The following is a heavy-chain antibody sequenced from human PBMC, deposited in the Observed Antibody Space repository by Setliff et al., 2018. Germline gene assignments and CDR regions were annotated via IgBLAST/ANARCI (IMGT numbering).Heavy chain of an antibody. CDR3: ARATIFGVAPYYYYYYGMDV. CDR2: IKQDGSEK. D-gene: IGHD3-3*01. CDR1: GFTFSGYW. J-gene: IGHJ6*02. V-gene: IGHV3-7*01. Sequence: SLKISCAASGFTFSGYWMSWVRQAPGKGLEWVANIKQDGSEKYYVDSVKGRFTISRDNAKNSLYLQMNSLRAEDTAVYYCARATIFGVAPYYYYYYGMDVWGQGTTVTVSS.